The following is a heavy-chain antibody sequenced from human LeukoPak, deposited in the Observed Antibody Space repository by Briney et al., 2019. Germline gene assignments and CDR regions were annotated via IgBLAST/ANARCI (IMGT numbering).Heavy chain of an antibody. CDR3: ARVRYGSGSYPLYYFDY. CDR1: GFTFSDYY. Sequence: GGSLRLSCAASGFTFSDYYMSWIRQAPGKGLEWVSYISSSSSYTNYADSVKGRFTISRDNAKNSLYLQMNGLRAEDTAAYYCARVRYGSGSYPLYYFDYWGQGTLVTVSS. V-gene: IGHV3-11*06. CDR2: ISSSSSYT. J-gene: IGHJ4*02. D-gene: IGHD3-10*01.